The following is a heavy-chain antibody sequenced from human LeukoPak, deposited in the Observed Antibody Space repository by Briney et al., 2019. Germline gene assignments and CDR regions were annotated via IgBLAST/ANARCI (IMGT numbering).Heavy chain of an antibody. CDR3: ARDHDRFNVLYYFDY. J-gene: IGHJ4*02. CDR1: GFTFSSYA. CDR2: ISYDGSNK. D-gene: IGHD1-1*01. V-gene: IGHV3-30*04. Sequence: GGSLRLSCAASGFTFSSYAMHWVRQAPGKGLEWVAVISYDGSNKYYADSVKGRFTISRDNSKNTLYLQMNSLRAEDTAVYYCARDHDRFNVLYYFDYWGQGTLVTVSS.